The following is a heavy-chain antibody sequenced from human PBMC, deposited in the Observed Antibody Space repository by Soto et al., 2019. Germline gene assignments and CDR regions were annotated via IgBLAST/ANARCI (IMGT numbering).Heavy chain of an antibody. Sequence: WGSLRLSCAASGFSFSNYALSWVRQSPGKGLEWVSTFSDGGRAYYADSVKGRFTISRDNSKNTLYLQMNSLRAEDTAVYYCARDRNAAGSDYWGQGTLVTVSS. CDR3: ARDRNAAGSDY. CDR2: FSDGGRA. CDR1: GFSFSNYA. D-gene: IGHD1-1*01. J-gene: IGHJ4*02. V-gene: IGHV3-23*01.